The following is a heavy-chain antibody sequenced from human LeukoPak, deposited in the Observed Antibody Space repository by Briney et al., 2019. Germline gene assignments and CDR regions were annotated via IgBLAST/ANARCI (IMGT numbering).Heavy chain of an antibody. J-gene: IGHJ4*02. CDR2: ISGSGATI. Sequence: GGSLRLSCAASGFTFSDYYMTWIRQAPGKGLEWVSYISGSGATILYADSVKGRFTISRDNAEKSLFLQMNSLRAEDTAVYYCARRIAAAGTIQLDYWGQETLVTVSS. V-gene: IGHV3-11*01. CDR3: ARRIAAAGTIQLDY. D-gene: IGHD6-13*01. CDR1: GFTFSDYY.